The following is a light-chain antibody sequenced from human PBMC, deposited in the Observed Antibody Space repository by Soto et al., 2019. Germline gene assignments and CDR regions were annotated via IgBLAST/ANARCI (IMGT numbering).Light chain of an antibody. Sequence: SYELTQPPSVSVAPGKTARITCGGNNIGSKSVHWYQQKPGQAPVLVIYYDSDRPSGIPERFSGSNSGNTATLTISRVEAGDEADYYCQVRDSSSDHFDVFGTGTKLTVL. CDR2: YDS. J-gene: IGLJ1*01. CDR3: QVRDSSSDHFDV. V-gene: IGLV3-21*04. CDR1: NIGSKS.